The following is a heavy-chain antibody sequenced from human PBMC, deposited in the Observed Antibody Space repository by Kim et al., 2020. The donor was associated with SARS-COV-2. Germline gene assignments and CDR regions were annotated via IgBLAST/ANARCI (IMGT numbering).Heavy chain of an antibody. J-gene: IGHJ4*02. Sequence: GGSLRLSCAASGFTFSSYAMSWVRQAPGKGLEWVSAISGSGGSTYYADSVKGRFTISRDNSKNTLYLQMNSLRAEDTAVYYCAKTGAEYIYVWGSCGYSRGIRGIGYCGQGALVTVSS. D-gene: IGHD3-16*01. CDR2: ISGSGGST. CDR1: GFTFSSYA. CDR3: AKTGAEYIYVWGSCGYSRGIRGIGY. V-gene: IGHV3-23*01.